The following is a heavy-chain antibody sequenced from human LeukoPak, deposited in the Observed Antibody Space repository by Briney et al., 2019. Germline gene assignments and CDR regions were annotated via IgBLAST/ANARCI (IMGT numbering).Heavy chain of an antibody. Sequence: ASVKVSCKASGYTFTSYYMHWVRQAPGQGLEWRGIINPSGGSTSYAQKFQGRVTMTRDMSTSTDYMELSSLRSEDTAVYYCARDNSVEDTAWWFDPWGQGTLVTVSS. CDR3: ARDNSVEDTAWWFDP. D-gene: IGHD4-23*01. V-gene: IGHV1-46*01. CDR2: INPSGGST. CDR1: GYTFTSYY. J-gene: IGHJ5*02.